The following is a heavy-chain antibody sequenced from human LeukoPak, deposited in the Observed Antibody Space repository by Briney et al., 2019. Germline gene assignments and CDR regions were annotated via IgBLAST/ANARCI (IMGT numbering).Heavy chain of an antibody. J-gene: IGHJ3*02. V-gene: IGHV3-33*08. CDR3: ARDPQDDILTAAFDI. Sequence: PGGSLRLSCAASGFTFSSYAMHWVRQAPGKGLEWVAVIWYDGSNKYYADSVKGRFTISRDNSKNTLYLQMNSLRAEDTAVYYCARDPQDDILTAAFDIWGQGTMVTVSS. CDR1: GFTFSSYA. CDR2: IWYDGSNK. D-gene: IGHD3-9*01.